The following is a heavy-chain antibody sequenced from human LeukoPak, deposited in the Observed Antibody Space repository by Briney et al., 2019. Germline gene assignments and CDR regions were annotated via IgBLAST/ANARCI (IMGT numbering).Heavy chain of an antibody. J-gene: IGHJ4*02. D-gene: IGHD3-10*01. V-gene: IGHV3-48*03. Sequence: KTGGSVRLSCAASGFTFSSYEMNWVRQAPGEGLECVSYISSSGSIVYYADSVKGRFTNSRDKVKNSLYLQMTSLRAEDTAGYYCGRELWPGIGYWGQGTLVAVSS. CDR3: GRELWPGIGY. CDR1: GFTFSSYE. CDR2: ISSSGSIV.